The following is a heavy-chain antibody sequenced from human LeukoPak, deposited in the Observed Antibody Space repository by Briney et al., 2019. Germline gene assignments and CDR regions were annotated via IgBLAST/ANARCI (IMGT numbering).Heavy chain of an antibody. CDR2: ISAYNGNT. CDR1: GYTFTSYG. J-gene: IGHJ4*02. Sequence: ASVKVSCKASGYTFTSYGISWVRQAPGQGLEWMGWISAYNGNTNYAQKLQGRVTMTTDTSTSTAYMELRSLRSDDTAVYYCARESRFLEWLLHHFDYWGQGTLVTVSS. CDR3: ARESRFLEWLLHHFDY. D-gene: IGHD3-3*01. V-gene: IGHV1-18*01.